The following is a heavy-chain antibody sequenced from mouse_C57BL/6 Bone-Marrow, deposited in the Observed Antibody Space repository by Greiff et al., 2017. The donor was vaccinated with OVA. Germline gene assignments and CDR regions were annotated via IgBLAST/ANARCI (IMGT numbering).Heavy chain of an antibody. V-gene: IGHV1-61*01. CDR3: ASTVEGYFDY. J-gene: IGHJ2*01. CDR1: GHTFTSYW. Sequence: QVQLQQPGAELVRPGSSVKLSCKASGHTFTSYWMDWVKQRPGQGLEWIGNIYPSDSETHYNQKFKDKATLTVDKSSSTAYMQLSSLTSEDSAVYYCASTVEGYFDYWGQGTTLTVSS. CDR2: IYPSDSET. D-gene: IGHD1-1*01.